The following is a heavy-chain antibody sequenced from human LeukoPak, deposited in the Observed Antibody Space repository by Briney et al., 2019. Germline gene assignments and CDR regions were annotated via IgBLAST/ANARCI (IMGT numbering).Heavy chain of an antibody. CDR1: GYTFSYYA. Sequence: EASVKVSCKASGYTFSYYAMNWVRQAPGQGLEWMGWINTNTGNPTYAQGFTGRFVFSLDTSVSTAYLQISSLKAEDTAVYYCARADYGGNSYPTPPYYYYGMDVWGQGTTVTGSS. J-gene: IGHJ6*02. D-gene: IGHD4-23*01. V-gene: IGHV7-4-1*02. CDR3: ARADYGGNSYPTPPYYYYGMDV. CDR2: INTNTGNP.